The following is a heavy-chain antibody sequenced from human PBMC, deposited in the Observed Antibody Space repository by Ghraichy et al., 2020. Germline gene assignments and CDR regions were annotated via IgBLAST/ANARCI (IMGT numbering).Heavy chain of an antibody. V-gene: IGHV1-69*13. D-gene: IGHD5-24*01. J-gene: IGHJ3*02. CDR1: GGTFSSYA. Sequence: SVKVSCKASGGTFSSYAISWVRQAPGQGLEWMGGIIPIFGTANYAQKFQGRVTITADESTSTAYMELSSLRSEDTAVYYCARDRREVARDGYNYAFDIWGQGTMVTVSS. CDR3: ARDRREVARDGYNYAFDI. CDR2: IIPIFGTA.